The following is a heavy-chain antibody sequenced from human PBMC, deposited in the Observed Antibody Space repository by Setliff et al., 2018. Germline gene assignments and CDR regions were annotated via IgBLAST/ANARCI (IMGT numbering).Heavy chain of an antibody. CDR1: GDSIYNHF. J-gene: IGHJ5*01. CDR3: ARARYCSGGRCYWTWLDS. D-gene: IGHD2-15*01. CDR2: IYTNGNT. Sequence: PSETLSLTCTVSGDSIYNHFWSWVRQPPGKGLEWIAYIYTNGNTDYNPSLKSRVTISVDTSKNQFSLKLSSVTAADTAVYYCARARYCSGGRCYWTWLDSWAQGTLVTVSS. V-gene: IGHV4-4*08.